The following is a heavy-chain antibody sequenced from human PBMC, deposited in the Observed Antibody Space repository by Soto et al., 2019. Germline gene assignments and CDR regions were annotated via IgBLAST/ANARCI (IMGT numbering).Heavy chain of an antibody. CDR3: ASPTREWLPPARDYYYGMDV. V-gene: IGHV1-69*06. D-gene: IGHD3-3*01. CDR1: GGTFSSYA. CDR2: VIPIFGTA. Sequence: QVQLVQSGAEVKKPGSSVKVSCKASGGTFSSYAISWVRQAPGQGLEWMGGVIPIFGTANYAQKFQGRVTITADKSTSTAYMELSRLRSEDTAVYYCASPTREWLPPARDYYYGMDVWGQGPTVTVSS. J-gene: IGHJ6*02.